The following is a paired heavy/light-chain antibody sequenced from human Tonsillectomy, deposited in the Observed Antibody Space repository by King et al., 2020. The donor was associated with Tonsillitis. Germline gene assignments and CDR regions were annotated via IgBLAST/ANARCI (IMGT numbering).Heavy chain of an antibody. J-gene: IGHJ4*02. Sequence: EVQLEESGGGLVKPGGSLRLSCGASGITFSDTWMVWVRQAPGRGLEWVGRIKAKADGGTVDYAAPVKGRFTISRDESKNTLYLQMDSLKPEDTAVYYCSAVSWAGQQLWLGTWGQGALVTVSS. D-gene: IGHD3-22*01. CDR3: SAVSWAGQQLWLGT. V-gene: IGHV3-15*01. CDR1: GITFSDTW. CDR2: IKAKADGGTV.
Light chain of an antibody. CDR3: QQSYTTPLD. J-gene: IGKJ3*01. V-gene: IGKV1-39*01. CDR1: KSISNY. CDR2: AAS. Sequence: DVQMTQSPSSLSASVGDRVTISCRASKSISNYLNWYQQKPGKAPKILIYAASTLLNGVPARFSGSGSGTDFTLTISSLQPEDFATYYCQQSYTTPLDFGPGTKVDIK.